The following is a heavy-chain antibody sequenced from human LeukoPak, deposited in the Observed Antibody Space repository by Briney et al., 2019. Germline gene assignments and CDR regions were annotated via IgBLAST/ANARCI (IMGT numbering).Heavy chain of an antibody. V-gene: IGHV3-7*01. J-gene: IGHJ6*02. CDR2: IKQDGSEK. CDR3: ARDRASWYYYYYGMDV. CDR1: RFTFSSYW. Sequence: PGGSLRLSCAASRFTFSSYWMSWVRQAPGKGLEWVANIKQDGSEKYYVDSVKGRFTISRDNAKNSLYLQMNSLRAEDTAVYYRARDRASWYYYYYGMDVWGQGTTVTVSS. D-gene: IGHD2-2*01.